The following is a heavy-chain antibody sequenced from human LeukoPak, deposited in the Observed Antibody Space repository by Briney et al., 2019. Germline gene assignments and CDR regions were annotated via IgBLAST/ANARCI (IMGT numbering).Heavy chain of an antibody. CDR3: ARRNYGDYDHYFDY. J-gene: IGHJ4*02. Sequence: KPPQTLSLTCTVSGGSISSYLWSWIRQPPGKGLEWTGYVSNSGSTNYNPSLKSRVTISIDTSRNQLSLRLTSVTAADTAVYYCARRNYGDYDHYFDYWGQGTLVTVSS. CDR2: VSNSGST. CDR1: GGSISSYL. V-gene: IGHV4-59*08. D-gene: IGHD4-17*01.